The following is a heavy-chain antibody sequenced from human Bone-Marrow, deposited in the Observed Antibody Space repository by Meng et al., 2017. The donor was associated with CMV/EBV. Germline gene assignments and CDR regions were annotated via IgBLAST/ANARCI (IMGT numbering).Heavy chain of an antibody. CDR3: AREAVVVPAYYYYYGMDF. CDR1: GYTFTGYY. J-gene: IGHJ6*01. D-gene: IGHD2-2*01. V-gene: IGHV1-69*04. CDR2: IIPILGIA. Sequence: SVKVSCKASGYTFTGYYMHWVRQAPGQGLEWMGRIIPILGIANYAQKFQGRVTITADKSTSTAYMELSSLRSEDTAVYYCAREAVVVPAYYYYYGMDFWGQGPTVTVSS.